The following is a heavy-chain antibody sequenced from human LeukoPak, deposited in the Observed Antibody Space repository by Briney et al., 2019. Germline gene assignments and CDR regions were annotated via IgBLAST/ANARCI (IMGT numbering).Heavy chain of an antibody. V-gene: IGHV3-7*03. Sequence: GESLRLSCECSALLFGGHWMNWVRQTPGKGLEWVASITEDGSERQYVDSVKGRFSISRDNTKGSLFLQLNSLRAEDTAVYFCAREGGLDVWGQGATVTVSS. CDR1: ALLFGGHW. CDR2: ITEDGSER. J-gene: IGHJ6*02. CDR3: AREGGLDV.